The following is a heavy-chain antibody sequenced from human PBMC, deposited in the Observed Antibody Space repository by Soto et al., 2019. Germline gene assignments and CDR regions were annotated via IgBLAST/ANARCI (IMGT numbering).Heavy chain of an antibody. Sequence: HGESLKISCKGSGYSFTTCWISWVRQMPGKGLEWMGKIDPSDSESNYSPSFEGHVTISADKSISTAYLQWSTLKASDTAMYYCARLGNSLATFDIWGQGTMVTVSS. CDR1: GYSFTTCW. J-gene: IGHJ3*02. V-gene: IGHV5-10-1*01. CDR2: IDPSDSES. D-gene: IGHD2-15*01. CDR3: ARLGNSLATFDI.